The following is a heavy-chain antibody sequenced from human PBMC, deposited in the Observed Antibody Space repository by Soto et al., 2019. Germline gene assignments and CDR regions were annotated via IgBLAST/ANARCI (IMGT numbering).Heavy chain of an antibody. D-gene: IGHD5-18*01. CDR3: AKGSTAMTYFAY. V-gene: IGHV3-30*18. CDR2: ISYDGSNK. J-gene: IGHJ4*02. Sequence: QVQLVESGGGVVQPGRSLRLSCAASGFTSSSYGMHWVRQAPGKGLEWVAVISYDGSNKYYADSVKGRFTISRDNSKNTLYLQMNSLRAEDTAVYYCAKGSTAMTYFAYWGQGTLVTVSS. CDR1: GFTSSSYG.